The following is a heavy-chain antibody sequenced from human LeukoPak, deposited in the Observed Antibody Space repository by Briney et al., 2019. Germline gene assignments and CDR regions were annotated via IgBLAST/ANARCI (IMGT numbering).Heavy chain of an antibody. CDR2: INSDGMST. Sequence: GGSLRLSCAASGFTFSSYWMHWVRQAPGKGLVWVSRINSDGMSTSYADSLKGRFTISRDNAKNTLYLQMNSLRAEDTAVYYCAREGKSSSSLGYWGQGTLVTVSS. D-gene: IGHD6-6*01. CDR3: AREGKSSSSLGY. CDR1: GFTFSSYW. V-gene: IGHV3-74*01. J-gene: IGHJ4*02.